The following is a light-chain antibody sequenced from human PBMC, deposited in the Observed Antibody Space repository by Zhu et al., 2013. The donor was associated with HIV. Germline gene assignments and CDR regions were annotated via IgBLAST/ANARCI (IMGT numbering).Light chain of an antibody. CDR3: QQTYNTPWT. V-gene: IGKV1D-13*01. CDR2: DAS. Sequence: AIQLTQSPSSLSASVGDRVTITCRASQGISSALAWYQQKPGKAPMLLIYDASSLESGVPSRFSGSGSGTDFTLTISSLQPEDFATYSCQQTYNTPWTFGQGTKVEIK. CDR1: QGISSA. J-gene: IGKJ1*01.